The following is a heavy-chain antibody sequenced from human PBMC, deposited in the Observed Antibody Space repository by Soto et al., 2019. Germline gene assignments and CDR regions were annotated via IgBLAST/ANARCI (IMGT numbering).Heavy chain of an antibody. J-gene: IGHJ4*01. V-gene: IGHV1-18*04. CDR3: ATDDIDRGRFDY. CDR2: ININRGDV. D-gene: IGHD3-10*01. Sequence: QVQLVQSVSDVKTPGASVKVSCQSSGHTSTHNGISWVSLAPGQRLEWMGWININRGDVNHAPKFQRRVTLTTDTSPNKADLEVRSLRLDDTGVYICATDDIDRGRFDYWGHGTRVSVSS. CDR1: GHTSTHNG.